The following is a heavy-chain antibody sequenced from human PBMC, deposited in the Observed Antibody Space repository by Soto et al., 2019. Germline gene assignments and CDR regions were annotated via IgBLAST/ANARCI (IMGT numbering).Heavy chain of an antibody. CDR1: GFTFSSYN. CDR2: ISSSSSYI. Sequence: GGSLRLSCAASGFTFSSYNMNWVRQAPGKGLECVSSISSSSSYIYYADSVKGRFTISRDNAKNTLYLQMNSLRAEDTAVYYCAKDAGYYSNVPWFDPWSQGTLVTVSS. V-gene: IGHV3-21*04. CDR3: AKDAGYYSNVPWFDP. J-gene: IGHJ5*02. D-gene: IGHD4-4*01.